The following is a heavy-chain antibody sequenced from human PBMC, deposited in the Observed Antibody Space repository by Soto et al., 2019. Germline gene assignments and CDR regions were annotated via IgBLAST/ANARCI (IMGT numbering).Heavy chain of an antibody. V-gene: IGHV3-48*02. CDR1: GFTFSSYS. J-gene: IGHJ4*02. Sequence: EVQLVESGGGLVQPGGSLRLSCAASGFTFSSYSMNWVRQAPGKGLEWVSYISSSSSTIYYADSVKGRFTISRDNAKNSLYLQMNSLRDEDPAVYYCATLTSRRGYCSGGSCYPANFDYWGQGTLVTVSS. D-gene: IGHD2-15*01. CDR3: ATLTSRRGYCSGGSCYPANFDY. CDR2: ISSSSSTI.